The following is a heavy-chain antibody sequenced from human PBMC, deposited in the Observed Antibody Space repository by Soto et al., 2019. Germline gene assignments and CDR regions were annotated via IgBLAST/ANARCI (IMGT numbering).Heavy chain of an antibody. CDR1: GGSFSGYY. CDR3: ASGPDTALLNCFDY. V-gene: IGHV4-34*01. Sequence: SETLSLTCAVYGGSFSGYYWSWIRQPPGKGLEWIGEINHSGSTNYIPSLKSRVTISVDTSKNQFSLKLSSVTAADTAVYYCASGPDTALLNCFDYWGQGTLVTVSS. D-gene: IGHD5-18*01. CDR2: INHSGST. J-gene: IGHJ4*02.